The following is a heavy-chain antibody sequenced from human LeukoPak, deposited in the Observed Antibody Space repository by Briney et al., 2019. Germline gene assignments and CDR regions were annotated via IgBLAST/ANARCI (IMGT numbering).Heavy chain of an antibody. CDR3: ARDSNNSPLDP. J-gene: IGHJ5*02. Sequence: GASVKVSCKASGYTFTSYYMHWVRQAPGQGLEWMGGIIPIFGTANYAQKFQGRVTITADKSTSTAYMGLSSLRSEDTAVYYCARDSNNSPLDPWGQGTLVTVSS. CDR2: IIPIFGTA. V-gene: IGHV1-69*06. D-gene: IGHD5-24*01. CDR1: GYTFTSYY.